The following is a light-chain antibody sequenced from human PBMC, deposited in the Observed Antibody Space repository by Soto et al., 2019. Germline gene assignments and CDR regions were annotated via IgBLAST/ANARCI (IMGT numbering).Light chain of an antibody. J-gene: IGKJ5*01. CDR3: QQSYSTPIT. CDR2: AAS. V-gene: IGKV1-39*01. Sequence: DIQMTQSPSSQSASVGDRVTITCRASQSISSYLNWYQQKPGKAPKLLIYAASSLQSGVPSRFSGSGSGTDCTLTISSLQPEDFATYYCQQSYSTPITFGQGTRLEIK. CDR1: QSISSY.